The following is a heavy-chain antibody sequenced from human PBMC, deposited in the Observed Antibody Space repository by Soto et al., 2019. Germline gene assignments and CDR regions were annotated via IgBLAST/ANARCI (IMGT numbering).Heavy chain of an antibody. D-gene: IGHD2-15*01. V-gene: IGHV1-46*01. CDR2: VNPSGGSA. CDR1: GYIFTAYS. J-gene: IGHJ1*01. Sequence: ASVKVSCKTSGYIFTAYSMHWVRQAPGQGLEWMGVVNPSGGSAHYAQSFEGRVTLTRDTSTSIFYMELSSLRSEDTAVYYCAREENCRGGTCYSEYFHHWGQGTLVTVSS. CDR3: AREENCRGGTCYSEYFHH.